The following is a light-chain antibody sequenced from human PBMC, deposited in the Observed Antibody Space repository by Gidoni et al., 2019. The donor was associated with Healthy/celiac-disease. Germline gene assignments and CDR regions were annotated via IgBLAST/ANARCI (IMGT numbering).Light chain of an antibody. CDR2: AAS. CDR3: QQSYSTPWT. CDR1: QSISSY. J-gene: IGKJ1*01. Sequence: DIQMTQSPSSLSATVEDRVTITCRASQSISSYLNWYQQKPGKAPKLLIYAASSLQSGVPSRFSGSGSGTDFTLTISRLQPEDFATYYCQQSYSTPWTFGQGTKVEIK. V-gene: IGKV1-39*01.